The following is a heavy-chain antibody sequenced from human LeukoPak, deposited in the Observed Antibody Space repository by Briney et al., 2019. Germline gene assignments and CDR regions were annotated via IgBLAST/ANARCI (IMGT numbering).Heavy chain of an antibody. D-gene: IGHD6-13*01. Sequence: GGSLRLSCAASGFTFSSYGMNWVRQAPGKGLEWVSSISSGSTYIYYGDSLKGRFTISRDNAKNSLYLQMNSLRAEDTAVYYCARRVASANDAFDIWGQGTMVTVSS. CDR2: ISSGSTYI. V-gene: IGHV3-21*01. CDR3: ARRVASANDAFDI. J-gene: IGHJ3*02. CDR1: GFTFSSYG.